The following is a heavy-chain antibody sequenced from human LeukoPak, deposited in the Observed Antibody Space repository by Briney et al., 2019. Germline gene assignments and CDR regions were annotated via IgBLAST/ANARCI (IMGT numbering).Heavy chain of an antibody. V-gene: IGHV1-8*02. CDR1: GYTFTSYG. CDR2: MNPHSGDA. J-gene: IGHJ4*02. D-gene: IGHD2-15*01. CDR3: ARVCSGGSCLDY. Sequence: GASGKVSCKASGYTFTSYGINWVRQATGHGPEWMGWMNPHSGDADYAQKFQGRVTMTRSTSIDTAYMVLNSLTAEDTAVYYCARVCSGGSCLDYWGQGTLVTVSS.